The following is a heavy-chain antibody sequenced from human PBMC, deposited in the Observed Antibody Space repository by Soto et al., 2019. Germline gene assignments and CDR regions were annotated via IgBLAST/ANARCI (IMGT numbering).Heavy chain of an antibody. CDR1: GLTFSSYS. Sequence: EVQLVESGGGLVQRGVSLRLSGAASGLTFSSYSMNWVRHAPGKELEWVSYINSSSSSIYYAYSVKGRFTISRDNAKNSLYLQLNRRRAEDTAVYYWAFGEDTRYNNSGIDVWGQGTTVTVAS. CDR2: INSSSSSI. D-gene: IGHD3-10*01. V-gene: IGHV3-48*01. J-gene: IGHJ6*02. CDR3: AFGEDTRYNNSGIDV.